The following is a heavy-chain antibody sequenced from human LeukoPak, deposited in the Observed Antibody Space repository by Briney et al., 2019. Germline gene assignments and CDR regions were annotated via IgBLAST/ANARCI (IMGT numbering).Heavy chain of an antibody. Sequence: GESLKISCKGSGYSFTSYWIGWVRQMPGKGLEWMGIIYPGDSDTRYSPSFQGQVTISADKSISTAYLQWSSLKASDTAMYYCARQESRIAAAGGEFDYWGQGTLDTVSS. J-gene: IGHJ4*02. D-gene: IGHD6-13*01. V-gene: IGHV5-51*01. CDR3: ARQESRIAAAGGEFDY. CDR1: GYSFTSYW. CDR2: IYPGDSDT.